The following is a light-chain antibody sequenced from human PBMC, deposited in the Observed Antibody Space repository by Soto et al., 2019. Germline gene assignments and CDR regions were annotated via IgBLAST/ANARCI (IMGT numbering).Light chain of an antibody. CDR3: LQYNNWPLT. CDR2: GAS. CDR1: QSVSSD. Sequence: EIVMTQSPATLSVSPVERATVSCRASQSVSSDLAWYEQKPGQAPRLLIYGASTRATGIPARFSGSGSGTEFTLTISSLQSEDFAVYYCLQYNNWPLTFGGGTKVDIK. J-gene: IGKJ4*01. V-gene: IGKV3-15*01.